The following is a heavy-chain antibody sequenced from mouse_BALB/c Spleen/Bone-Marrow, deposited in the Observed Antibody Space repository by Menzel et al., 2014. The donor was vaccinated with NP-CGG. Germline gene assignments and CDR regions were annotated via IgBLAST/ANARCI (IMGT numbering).Heavy chain of an antibody. Sequence: VQLKESGAELVKPGASVKLSCTASGFNIKDTYMHWVKQRPEQGLEWIGRIDPAKAETKHVPRFQGKATITADTSTNTAYLLHSRLTSEDTAVYCGAKAGSNHYYAMDVWGQGISVTVSS. V-gene: IGHV14-3*02. J-gene: IGHJ4*01. CDR2: IDPAKAET. CDR1: GFNIKDTY. D-gene: IGHD2-5*01. CDR3: AKAGSNHYYAMDV.